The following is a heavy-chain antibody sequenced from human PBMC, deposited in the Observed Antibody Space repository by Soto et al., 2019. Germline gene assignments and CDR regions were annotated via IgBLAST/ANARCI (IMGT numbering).Heavy chain of an antibody. D-gene: IGHD2-21*02. Sequence: VGSLRLSCAASGFTFNNYAMSWVRQAPGKGLEWVSAISSSGYSTYYADSVKGRFTISRDNSKNTVYLQMNNLRAEDTAVYYCAKGSVVVAAKFDSWGQGTLVTVSS. CDR3: AKGSVVVAAKFDS. CDR1: GFTFNNYA. CDR2: ISSSGYST. J-gene: IGHJ4*02. V-gene: IGHV3-23*01.